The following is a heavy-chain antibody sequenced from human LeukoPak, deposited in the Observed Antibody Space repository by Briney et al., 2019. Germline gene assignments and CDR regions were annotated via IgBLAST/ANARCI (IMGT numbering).Heavy chain of an antibody. CDR2: IKSKAHGGTL. CDR3: ATDRDATHLNY. Sequence: GGSLRLSCAASGFTFSNAWMNWLRQAPGKGLEWVGRIKSKAHGGTLEYAAPVKGRFTISGDDSENTLYLQMSSLKTEDTAVYYCATDRDATHLNYWGQGTLVTVSS. V-gene: IGHV3-15*01. D-gene: IGHD5-24*01. CDR1: GFTFSNAW. J-gene: IGHJ4*02.